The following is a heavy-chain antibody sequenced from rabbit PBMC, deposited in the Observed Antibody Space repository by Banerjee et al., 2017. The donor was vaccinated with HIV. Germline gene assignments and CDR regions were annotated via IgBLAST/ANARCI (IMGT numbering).Heavy chain of an antibody. CDR2: IYAGSSGST. J-gene: IGHJ4*01. V-gene: IGHV1S45*01. CDR1: GFDLSSGYD. CDR3: ARDLAGVIGWNFNL. D-gene: IGHD4-1*01. Sequence: QEQLEESGGDLVKPEGSLTLTCTASGFDLSSGYDMCWVRQAPGKGLEWIGTIYAGSSGSTWYASWVNGRFTISKTSSTTVTLQMTSLTAADTATYFCARDLAGVIGWNFNLWGPGTLVTVS.